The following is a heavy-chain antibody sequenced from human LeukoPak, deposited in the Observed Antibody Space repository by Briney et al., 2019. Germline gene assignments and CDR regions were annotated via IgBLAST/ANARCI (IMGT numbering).Heavy chain of an antibody. Sequence: ASAKVSCKTSGYTFTGYYMHWVRQAPGQGVEWMGWIIPNNGGTNYAQKFQGRVTMTRDTSISTAFMELSRLRSDDTAIYYCARAYENYFDYWGQGTLVTVSS. CDR2: IIPNNGGT. D-gene: IGHD3-3*01. CDR3: ARAYENYFDY. CDR1: GYTFTGYY. V-gene: IGHV1-2*02. J-gene: IGHJ4*02.